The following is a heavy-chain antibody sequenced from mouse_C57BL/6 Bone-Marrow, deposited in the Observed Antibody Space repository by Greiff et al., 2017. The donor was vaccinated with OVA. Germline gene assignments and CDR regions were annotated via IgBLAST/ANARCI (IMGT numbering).Heavy chain of an antibody. CDR2: IDPSDSYT. Sequence: QVQLKQPGAELVRPGTSVKLSCKASGYTFTSYWMHWVKQRPGQGLEWIGVIDPSDSYTNYNQKFKGKATLTVDTSSSTAYMQLSSLTSEDSAVYYCARGRGYAMDYWGQGTSVTVSS. V-gene: IGHV1-59*01. CDR3: ARGRGYAMDY. CDR1: GYTFTSYW. J-gene: IGHJ4*01.